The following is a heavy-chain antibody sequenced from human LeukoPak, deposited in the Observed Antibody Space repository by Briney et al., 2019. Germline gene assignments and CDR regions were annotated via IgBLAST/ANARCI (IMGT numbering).Heavy chain of an antibody. J-gene: IGHJ4*02. D-gene: IGHD2-15*01. CDR2: ISSSGSTI. CDR3: ARDGTGSGGIDY. CDR1: GFAFSSYE. V-gene: IGHV3-48*03. Sequence: GGSLRLSCAASGFAFSSYEMNWVRQAPGKGLEWVSYISSSGSTIYYADSVKGRFTISRDNAKNSLYLQMNSLRAEDTAVYYCARDGTGSGGIDYWGQGTLVTVSS.